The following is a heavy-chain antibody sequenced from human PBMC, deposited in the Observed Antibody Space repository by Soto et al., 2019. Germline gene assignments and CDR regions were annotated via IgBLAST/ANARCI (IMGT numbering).Heavy chain of an antibody. CDR2: IFHTGTT. V-gene: IGHV4-38-2*02. CDR3: ARGGLWFGELGWFDP. D-gene: IGHD3-10*01. Sequence: SETLSLTCTVSGDSISSGYHWAWIRQPPGMRLEWVASIFHTGTTYYNPSLTSRVTISVDTSKNQFSLKLSSVTAADTAVYYCARGGLWFGELGWFDPWGQGTLVTVSS. CDR1: GDSISSGYH. J-gene: IGHJ5*02.